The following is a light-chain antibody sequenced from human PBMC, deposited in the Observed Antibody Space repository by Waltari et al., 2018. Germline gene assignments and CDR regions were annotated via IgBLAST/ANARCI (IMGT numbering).Light chain of an antibody. J-gene: IGKJ3*01. CDR1: QSVRSN. V-gene: IGKV3-15*01. CDR3: QQYNNWPPVFT. Sequence: EIVMTQSPATLSMSPGERATLSCRASQSVRSNLAWYQQKPGQAPRLLISGASNRATGVPARFSGSGSGTDFTLTISSLQSEDFALYYCQQYNNWPPVFTFGPGTKVEIK. CDR2: GAS.